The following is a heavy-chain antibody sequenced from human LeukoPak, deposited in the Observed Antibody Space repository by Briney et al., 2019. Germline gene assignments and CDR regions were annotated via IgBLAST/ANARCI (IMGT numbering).Heavy chain of an antibody. CDR1: GGSISSSNYY. J-gene: IGHJ4*02. CDR3: ARHASVDGNWPRPLDY. V-gene: IGHV4-39*01. Sequence: PSETLSLTCTVSGGSISSSNYYWGWIRQPPGKRLEWIGNIYYSGSTYYKPSLKTRVTISVDTSKNQFSLKLTSVTAADTAVYYCARHASVDGNWPRPLDYWGQGSPLTVSS. CDR2: IYYSGST. D-gene: IGHD6-19*01.